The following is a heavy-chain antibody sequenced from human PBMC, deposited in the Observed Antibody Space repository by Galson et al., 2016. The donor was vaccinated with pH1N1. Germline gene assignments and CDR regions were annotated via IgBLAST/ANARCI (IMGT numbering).Heavy chain of an antibody. J-gene: IGHJ4*02. CDR1: GFSFSGRS. CDR2: INYSGRDT. Sequence: SLRLSCAAFGFSFSGRSMSWIRQAPGKGLEWIAYINYSGRDTYYGDSVRGRFTISRDNAKNSMYLQMNSLRAEDTAVYYCTRCDYGDYVGIDYWGQGTVVTVSS. CDR3: TRCDYGDYVGIDY. V-gene: IGHV3-11*01. D-gene: IGHD4-17*01.